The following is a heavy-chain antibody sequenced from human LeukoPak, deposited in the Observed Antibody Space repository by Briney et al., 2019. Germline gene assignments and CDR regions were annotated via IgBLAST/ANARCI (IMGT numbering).Heavy chain of an antibody. J-gene: IGHJ4*02. Sequence: GGSLRLSCAASGFTFSSYAMSWVRQAPGKGLEWVSTISGSGGSTYYADSVKGRFTISRDNSKNTLYRQMNSLRAEDTAVYYCANLHGSGYGYFDYWGQGTLVTVSS. CDR1: GFTFSSYA. V-gene: IGHV3-23*01. D-gene: IGHD3-22*01. CDR3: ANLHGSGYGYFDY. CDR2: ISGSGGST.